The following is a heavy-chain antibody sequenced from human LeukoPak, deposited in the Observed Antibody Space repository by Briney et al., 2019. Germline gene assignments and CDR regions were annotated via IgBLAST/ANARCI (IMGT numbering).Heavy chain of an antibody. CDR3: ATSGYSHVRAFDY. CDR2: VYYSGTT. Sequence: PSETLSLTCTVSGGSISSYYWSWIRQPPGKGLEWIGYVYYSGTTNYNPSLKSRVTISVDRSRNQFSLRLTSVTAADTAVYYCATSGYSHVRAFDYWGQGTLVTVSS. J-gene: IGHJ4*02. CDR1: GGSISSYY. V-gene: IGHV4-59*03. D-gene: IGHD5-18*01.